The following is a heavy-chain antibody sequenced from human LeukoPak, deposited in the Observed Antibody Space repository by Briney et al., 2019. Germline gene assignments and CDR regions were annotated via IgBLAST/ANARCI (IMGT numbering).Heavy chain of an antibody. Sequence: GSLRLSCAASGFTFSNAWMNWVRQAPGKGLEWIGYIYYSGSTNYNPSLKSRVTISVDTSKNQFSLKLSSVTAADTAVYYCARVRIVGLAYDYWGQGTLVTVSS. V-gene: IGHV4-59*01. CDR2: IYYSGST. CDR1: GFTFSNAW. D-gene: IGHD3-22*01. CDR3: ARVRIVGLAYDY. J-gene: IGHJ4*02.